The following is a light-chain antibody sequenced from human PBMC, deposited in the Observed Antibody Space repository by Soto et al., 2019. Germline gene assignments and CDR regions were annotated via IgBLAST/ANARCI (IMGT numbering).Light chain of an antibody. CDR1: IGAVTSGYY. Sequence: QTVVTQEPSLTVSPGGTVTLTFASSIGAVTSGYYPNWFQQKPGQAPRALIYNTSNRHSWTPARFSGSLLGGKAVLTLSGVQPEDEAEYYCLLYYAGAQVFGGGTKLTVL. CDR3: LLYYAGAQV. CDR2: NTS. J-gene: IGLJ2*01. V-gene: IGLV7-43*01.